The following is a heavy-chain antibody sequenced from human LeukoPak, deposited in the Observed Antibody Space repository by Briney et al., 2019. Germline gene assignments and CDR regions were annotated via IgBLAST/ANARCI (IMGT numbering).Heavy chain of an antibody. CDR1: GFTFSEYY. CDR3: AKGGRMAADWIHISYYYFGMDV. V-gene: IGHV3-11*01. CDR2: ISCSGDTI. J-gene: IGHJ6*02. Sequence: GGSLRLSCAASGFTFSEYYMSCIRQAPGEGLECVSYISCSGDTIYYADSVKGGFTISRDNAKNSLYLQMNRLRAEDTAVYYCAKGGRMAADWIHISYYYFGMDVWVQGTTVTVSS. D-gene: IGHD1-1*01.